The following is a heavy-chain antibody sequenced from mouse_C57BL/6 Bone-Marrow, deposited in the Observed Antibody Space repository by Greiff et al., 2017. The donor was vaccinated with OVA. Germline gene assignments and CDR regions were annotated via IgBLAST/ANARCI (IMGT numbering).Heavy chain of an antibody. CDR1: GYTFTDYY. D-gene: IGHD2-3*01. CDR2: INPNNGGT. J-gene: IGHJ3*01. Sequence: EVQLQQSGPELVKPGASVKISCKASGYTFTDYYMNWVKQSHGKSLEWIGDINPNNGGTSYNQKFKGKATLTVDKSSRTAYMELRSLTSEDSAVYYCARGDGYYVGFAYWGQGTLVTVSA. CDR3: ARGDGYYVGFAY. V-gene: IGHV1-26*01.